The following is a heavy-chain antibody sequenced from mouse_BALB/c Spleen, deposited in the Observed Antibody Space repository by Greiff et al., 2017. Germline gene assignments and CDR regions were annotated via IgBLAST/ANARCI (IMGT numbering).Heavy chain of an antibody. CDR2: INPYNDGT. CDR1: GYTFTSYV. CDR3: ARFYRSYYYAMDY. V-gene: IGHV1-14*01. D-gene: IGHD2-14*01. J-gene: IGHJ4*01. Sequence: EVQLQQSGPELVKPGASVKMSCKASGYTFTSYVMHWVKQKPGQGLEWIGYINPYNDGTKYNEKFKGKATLTSDKSSSTAYMELSSLTSEDSAVYYCARFYRSYYYAMDYWGQGTSVTVSS.